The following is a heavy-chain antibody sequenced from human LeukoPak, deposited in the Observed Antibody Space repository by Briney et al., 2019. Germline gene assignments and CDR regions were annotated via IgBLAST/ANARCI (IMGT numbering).Heavy chain of an antibody. D-gene: IGHD2-2*01. V-gene: IGHV4-34*01. CDR2: INHSGNT. Sequence: RPSETLSLTCAVYGGSFSGYYWSWIRQPPGKGLEWIGEINHSGNTNYNPSLKSRVTISVDTSKNQFSLKLSSVTAADAAVYYCARALPYCSSTSCPRNWFDPWGQGTLVTVSS. CDR3: ARALPYCSSTSCPRNWFDP. J-gene: IGHJ5*02. CDR1: GGSFSGYY.